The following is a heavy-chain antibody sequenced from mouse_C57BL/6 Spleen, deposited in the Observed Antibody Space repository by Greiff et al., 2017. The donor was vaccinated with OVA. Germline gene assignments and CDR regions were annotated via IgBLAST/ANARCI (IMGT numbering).Heavy chain of an antibody. CDR1: GFTFSDAW. J-gene: IGHJ1*03. D-gene: IGHD1-1*01. Sequence: EVKLMESGGGLVQPGGSMKLSCAASGFTFSDAWMDWVRQSPEKGLEWVAEIRHKANNHATYYAESVKGRFTISRDDSKGSVYLQMNSLRAEDTSIYYGARGTTVVADWYFDVWGTGTTVTVSS. CDR3: ARGTTVVADWYFDV. CDR2: IRHKANNHAT. V-gene: IGHV6-6*01.